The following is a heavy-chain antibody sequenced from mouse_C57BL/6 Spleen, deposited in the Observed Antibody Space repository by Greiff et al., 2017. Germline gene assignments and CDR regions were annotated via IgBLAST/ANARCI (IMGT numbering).Heavy chain of an antibody. D-gene: IGHD1-1*01. CDR2: IDPETGGT. J-gene: IGHJ2*01. V-gene: IGHV1-15*01. CDR1: GYTFTDYE. Sequence: QVHVKQSGAELVRPGASVTLSCKASGYTFTDYEMHWVKQTPVHGLEWIGAIDPETGGTAYNQKFKGKAILTADKSSSTAYMELRSLTSEDSAVYYCTRGHYGSMDYWGQGTTLTVSS. CDR3: TRGHYGSMDY.